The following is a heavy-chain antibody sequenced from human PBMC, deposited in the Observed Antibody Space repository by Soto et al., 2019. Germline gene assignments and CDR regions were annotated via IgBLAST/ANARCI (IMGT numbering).Heavy chain of an antibody. V-gene: IGHV3-66*01. J-gene: IGHJ4*02. Sequence: GGSLRLSCAASGFTVSSNYMSWVRQAPGKGLEWVSVIYSGGSTYYADSVKGRFTISRDNSKNTLYLQMNSLRAEDTAVYYCARGLRVIQLWPDYFDYWGQGTLVTVSS. CDR1: GFTVSSNY. CDR2: IYSGGST. CDR3: ARGLRVIQLWPDYFDY. D-gene: IGHD5-18*01.